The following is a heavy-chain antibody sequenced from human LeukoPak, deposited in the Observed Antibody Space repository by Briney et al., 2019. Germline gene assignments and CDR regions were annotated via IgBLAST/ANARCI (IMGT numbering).Heavy chain of an antibody. Sequence: SETLSLTCTVSGDSISRHYWTWIRQPPGKGLEWIGYFYYRGNTNYNPSLKSRVTISVDTSKNQFSLKLSSVTAADTAVYYCARGDDSSGYSTFDIWGQGTMVTVSS. V-gene: IGHV4-59*11. D-gene: IGHD3-22*01. CDR3: ARGDDSSGYSTFDI. CDR2: FYYRGNT. CDR1: GDSISRHY. J-gene: IGHJ3*02.